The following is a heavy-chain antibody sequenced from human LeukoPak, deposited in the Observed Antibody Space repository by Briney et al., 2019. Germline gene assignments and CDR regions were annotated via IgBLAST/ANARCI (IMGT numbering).Heavy chain of an antibody. Sequence: PGGSLRLSCAASGLTFSDYWMSRVRQAPGKGLEWVANIKEDGSEKYYVDSVKGRFTISRDNAENSVYLQMNSLRAEDTAVYYCARATRPDLWGQGTLVTVSS. V-gene: IGHV3-7*01. D-gene: IGHD1-14*01. J-gene: IGHJ4*02. CDR3: ARATRPDL. CDR2: IKEDGSEK. CDR1: GLTFSDYW.